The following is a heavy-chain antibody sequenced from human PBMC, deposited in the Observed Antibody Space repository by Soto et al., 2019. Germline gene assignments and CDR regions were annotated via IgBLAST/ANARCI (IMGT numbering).Heavy chain of an antibody. Sequence: EVQLVESGGGLVQPGGSLRLSCAASGFTVSSNYMSWVRQAPGKGLEWVSVIYSGGSTYYADSVKGRFTISRDNSKNTLYLQMNSLRAEDTAVYHCARGSGSYYYYYGMDVWGQGTTVTVSS. CDR2: IYSGGST. J-gene: IGHJ6*02. CDR1: GFTVSSNY. CDR3: ARGSGSYYYYYGMDV. D-gene: IGHD1-26*01. V-gene: IGHV3-66*01.